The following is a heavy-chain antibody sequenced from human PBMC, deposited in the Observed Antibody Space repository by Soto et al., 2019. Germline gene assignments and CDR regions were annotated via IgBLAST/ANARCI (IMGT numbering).Heavy chain of an antibody. CDR3: ARVNIVVVTAAGAFDI. Sequence: QVQLQESGPGLVKPSQTLSLTCTVSGGSISSGDYYWSWIRQPPGKGLEWIGYIYYSGSTYYNPSLKTRVNISVDTSKNQFSLKPSSVTAADTAVYYCARVNIVVVTAAGAFDIWGQGTMVTVSS. CDR1: GGSISSGDYY. V-gene: IGHV4-30-4*01. D-gene: IGHD2-21*02. CDR2: IYYSGST. J-gene: IGHJ3*02.